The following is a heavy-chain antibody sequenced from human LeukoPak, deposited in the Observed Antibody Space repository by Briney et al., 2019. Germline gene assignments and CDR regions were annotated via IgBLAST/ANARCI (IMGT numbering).Heavy chain of an antibody. Sequence: SETLSLTCTVSGGSISSSIYYWGWIRLPPGKRLEWIGSIYYSGSTDYTPSLKSRLTISVDTSKNQFSLKLSSVAAADTAVYYCARDPSVTTSHFDYWGQGTLVTVSS. D-gene: IGHD4-11*01. CDR2: IYYSGST. J-gene: IGHJ4*02. CDR3: ARDPSVTTSHFDY. V-gene: IGHV4-39*07. CDR1: GGSISSSIYY.